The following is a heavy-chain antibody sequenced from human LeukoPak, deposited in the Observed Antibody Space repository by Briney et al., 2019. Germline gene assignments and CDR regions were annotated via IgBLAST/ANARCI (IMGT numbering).Heavy chain of an antibody. CDR2: INPSGGST. V-gene: IGHV1-46*01. CDR1: GYTFTSYY. Sequence: ASVKVSCKASGYTFTSYYMHWVRQAPGQGLEWMGIINPSGGSTSYAQKFQGRVTMTRNTSIITAYMELSSLRSEDTAVYYCARADYDTSASTRKQLDYWGQGTLVTVSS. J-gene: IGHJ4*02. D-gene: IGHD3-22*01. CDR3: ARADYDTSASTRKQLDY.